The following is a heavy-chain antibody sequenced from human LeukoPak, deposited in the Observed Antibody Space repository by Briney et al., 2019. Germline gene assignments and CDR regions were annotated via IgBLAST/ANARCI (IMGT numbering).Heavy chain of an antibody. V-gene: IGHV3-7*04. J-gene: IGHJ4*02. Sequence: SGGSLRLSCAASGFSFSKYWMNWVRQAPGKGLEWVANVKQDGSEKHFVDSVKTRFTISRDNAKNSLFLQMNSLRAEDTAVYYCARSSGWLLDYWGQGALVTVSS. CDR1: GFSFSKYW. CDR3: ARSSGWLLDY. CDR2: VKQDGSEK. D-gene: IGHD6-19*01.